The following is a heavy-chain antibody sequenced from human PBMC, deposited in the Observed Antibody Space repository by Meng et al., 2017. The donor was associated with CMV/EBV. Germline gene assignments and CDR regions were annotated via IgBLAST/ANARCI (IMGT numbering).Heavy chain of an antibody. CDR3: ARTKLFVVIPTGRNSYFDL. V-gene: IGHV3-7*01. J-gene: IGHJ2*01. D-gene: IGHD2-2*01. Sequence: GESLKISCAASGFTCSSYWVSWVRQAPGKGLEWVASINQDGSERYYVDSVKGRFTISRDNAKNSLFPQMNSLSAEDTAQYFCARTKLFVVIPTGRNSYFDLWGRGTLVTVSS. CDR1: GFTCSSYW. CDR2: INQDGSER.